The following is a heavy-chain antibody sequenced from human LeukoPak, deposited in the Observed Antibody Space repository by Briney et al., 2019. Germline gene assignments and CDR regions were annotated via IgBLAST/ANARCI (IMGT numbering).Heavy chain of an antibody. CDR3: ARVSGSGWRKDAFDI. J-gene: IGHJ3*02. V-gene: IGHV3-21*01. CDR2: ISSTSFYI. CDR1: GFTFTSYS. Sequence: GGSLRLSCAASGFTFTSYSSSWVRQAPGKGLEWVSSISSTSFYIYYADSVKGRFTISRDNAKNSLYLQMNSLRVEDTAVFYCARVSGSGWRKDAFDIWGQGTMVTVSS. D-gene: IGHD6-19*01.